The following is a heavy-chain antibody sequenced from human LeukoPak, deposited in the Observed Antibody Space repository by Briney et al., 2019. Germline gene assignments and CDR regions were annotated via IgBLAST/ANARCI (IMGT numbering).Heavy chain of an antibody. Sequence: NTGGSLRLSCEASGFSVSNYYMVWVRQPPGKGLEWVSSISSSSSYIYYADSVKGRFTISRDNSKNTLYLQMNSLRAEDTAVYYCASLYSSGYYYGSTDAFDIWGQGTMVTVSS. J-gene: IGHJ3*02. CDR3: ASLYSSGYYYGSTDAFDI. V-gene: IGHV3-21*01. CDR1: GFSVSNYY. D-gene: IGHD3-22*01. CDR2: ISSSSSYI.